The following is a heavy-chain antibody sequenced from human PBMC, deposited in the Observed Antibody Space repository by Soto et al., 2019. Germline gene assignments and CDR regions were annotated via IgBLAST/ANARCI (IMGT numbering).Heavy chain of an antibody. Sequence: QVQLMQSGAEVKQPGASVKVSCKASGYTFTNYYMHWVRQVPGQGLEWMGIINPSRGGPAHAQNYRGRLTTTRDTSTTTIYLVPNSLSAEDTAVYFCARPDMRGDGALDVWGQGTMVTVSS. D-gene: IGHD3-10*01. J-gene: IGHJ3*01. CDR3: ARPDMRGDGALDV. CDR2: INPSRGGP. V-gene: IGHV1-46*03. CDR1: GYTFTNYY.